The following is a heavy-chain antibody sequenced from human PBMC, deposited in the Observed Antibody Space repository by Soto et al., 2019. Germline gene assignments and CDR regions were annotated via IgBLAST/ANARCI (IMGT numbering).Heavy chain of an antibody. D-gene: IGHD3-9*01. CDR2: INEDSSYI. Sequence: EVQLVESGGGLVKPGGSLRLSCAASGFTFSSYSMNWVRQAPGKGLEWVSSINEDSSYIYYAHSLRGRFTISRDNAKDSLYLQMNYLRAEDTAVYYCVSDFGRYFRSGYMDAWGDGATVTVSS. J-gene: IGHJ6*03. CDR1: GFTFSSYS. CDR3: VSDFGRYFRSGYMDA. V-gene: IGHV3-21*02.